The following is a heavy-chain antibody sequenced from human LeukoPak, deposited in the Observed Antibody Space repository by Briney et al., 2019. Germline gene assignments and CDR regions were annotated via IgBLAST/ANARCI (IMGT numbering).Heavy chain of an antibody. V-gene: IGHV4-61*01. D-gene: IGHD2-15*01. CDR3: ARSDCSGGACYINFDY. J-gene: IGHJ4*02. Sequence: PSETLSLTCIFSSGSISNGSISNFYWNWIRQPPGKGLEWIGYIFYSGTTNYNPSLKSRVTISIDTSKNQFSLKLSSVTAADTAVYYCARSDCSGGACYINFDYWGQGTLVTVSS. CDR2: IFYSGTT. CDR1: SGSISNGSISNFY.